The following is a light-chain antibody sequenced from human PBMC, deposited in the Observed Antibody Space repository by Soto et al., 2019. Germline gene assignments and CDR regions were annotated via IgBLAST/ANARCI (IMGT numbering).Light chain of an antibody. CDR3: QHYAGGSRIT. V-gene: IGKV3-20*01. Sequence: ELVLTQSPGSLSLSPGERATLSCKTSQSSGSNFVAWYQQKPGQAPRLLISGASSRATGIPDRFSGSGFGTDFTLTISRLEPEDFALYYCQHYAGGSRITFGQGTRLEIK. CDR2: GAS. J-gene: IGKJ5*01. CDR1: QSSGSNF.